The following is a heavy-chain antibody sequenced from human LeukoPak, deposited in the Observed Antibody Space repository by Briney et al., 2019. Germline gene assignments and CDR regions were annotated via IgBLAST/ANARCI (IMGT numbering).Heavy chain of an antibody. CDR2: INSDGSST. V-gene: IGHV3-74*01. CDR1: GFTFSSYW. J-gene: IGHJ4*02. CDR3: ARARYGGNYYFDY. D-gene: IGHD4-23*01. Sequence: GGSLRLSCAASGFTFSSYWMHWVRQAPGKGLVWVSRINSDGSSTSYADSVKGRFIISRDNAKNTLYLQMNSLRAEDTAVYYCARARYGGNYYFDYWGQGTLVTVSS.